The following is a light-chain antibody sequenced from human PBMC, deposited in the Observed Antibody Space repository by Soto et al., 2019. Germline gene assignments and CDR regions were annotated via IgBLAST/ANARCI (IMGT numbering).Light chain of an antibody. Sequence: EIVLTQSPGTLSLSPGERATLSCRARQSVSRTYLAWYQQKPVQAPRLLIYATSSRATGIPQRFSGSGSGTAFTLTISRLEPEYFAVYYCQQYGISRTFGQGTKVDIK. CDR1: QSVSRTY. J-gene: IGKJ1*01. CDR3: QQYGISRT. V-gene: IGKV3-20*01. CDR2: ATS.